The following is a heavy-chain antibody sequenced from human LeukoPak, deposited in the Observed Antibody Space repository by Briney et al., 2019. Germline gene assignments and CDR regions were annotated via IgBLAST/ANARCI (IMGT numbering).Heavy chain of an antibody. Sequence: GASVKVSCKASGYTFTGYYMHWVRQAPGQGLEWMGWINPNSGGTNYAQKFQGRVTMTRDTSISTAYMELSRLRSDDTAVYYCATQPRTTGSPFYYYYMDVWGKGTTVTVSS. J-gene: IGHJ6*03. V-gene: IGHV1-2*02. CDR1: GYTFTGYY. CDR3: ATQPRTTGSPFYYYYMDV. CDR2: INPNSGGT. D-gene: IGHD4-17*01.